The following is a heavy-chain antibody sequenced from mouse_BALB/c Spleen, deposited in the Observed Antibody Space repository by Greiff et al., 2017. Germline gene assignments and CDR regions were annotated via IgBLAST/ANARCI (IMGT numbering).Heavy chain of an antibody. V-gene: IGHV2-5-1*01. CDR3: AKNRGFYYYAMDY. Sequence: QVQLKQSGPSLVQPSQSLSITCTVSGFSLTSYGVHWVRQSPGKGLEWLGVIWRGGSTDYNAAFMSRLSITKDNSKSQVFFKMNSLQADDTAIYYCAKNRGFYYYAMDYWGQGTSVTVSS. J-gene: IGHJ4*01. D-gene: IGHD3-3*01. CDR2: IWRGGST. CDR1: GFSLTSYG.